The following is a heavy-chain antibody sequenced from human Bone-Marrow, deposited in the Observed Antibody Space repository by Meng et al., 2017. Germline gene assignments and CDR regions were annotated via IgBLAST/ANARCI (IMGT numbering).Heavy chain of an antibody. CDR3: ARMSGYSSSWSYYYYYYGMDV. J-gene: IGHJ6*02. Sequence: GESLKISCAASGFTFSSYGMHWVRQAPGKGLEWVANIKQDGSEKYYVDSVKGRFTISRDNAKNSLYLQMNSLRAEDTAVYYCARMSGYSSSWSYYYYYYGMDVWGQGTTVTVSS. CDR1: GFTFSSYG. CDR2: IKQDGSEK. V-gene: IGHV3-7*01. D-gene: IGHD6-13*01.